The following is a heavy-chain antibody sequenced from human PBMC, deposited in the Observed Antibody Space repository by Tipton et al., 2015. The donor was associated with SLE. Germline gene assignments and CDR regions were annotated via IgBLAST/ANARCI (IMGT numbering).Heavy chain of an antibody. CDR3: AKDGAGTYFQH. J-gene: IGHJ1*01. Sequence: SLRLSCAASGFTFSSYAMSWVRQAPGKGLEWASVIYSGGSTYYVDSVKGRFTISRDNSKNTLYLQMNSLRAEDTAVYYCAKDGAGTYFQHWGQGTLVTVSS. CDR1: GFTFSSYA. D-gene: IGHD6-13*01. V-gene: IGHV3-23*03. CDR2: IYSGGST.